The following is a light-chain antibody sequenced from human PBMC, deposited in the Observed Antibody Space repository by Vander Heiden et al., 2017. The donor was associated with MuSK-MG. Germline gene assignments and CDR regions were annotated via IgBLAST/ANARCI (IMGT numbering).Light chain of an antibody. V-gene: IGLV1-40*01. CDR1: SSNIGAGYD. J-gene: IGLJ3*02. CDR2: GNS. CDR3: QSYDSSLSGYV. Sequence: QSVLTQPPSVSAAPGQTITTSCTGSSSNIGAGYDVPWYQQLPGTAPKLLIYGNSNRPSGFPDRFSGSKSGTSASLAITGLQAEDEADYYCQSYDSSLSGYVFGGGTKLTVL.